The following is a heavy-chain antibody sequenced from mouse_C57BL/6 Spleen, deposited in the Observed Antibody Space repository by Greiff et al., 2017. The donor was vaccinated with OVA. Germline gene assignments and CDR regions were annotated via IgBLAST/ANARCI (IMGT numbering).Heavy chain of an antibody. V-gene: IGHV1-69*01. Sequence: QVQLQQPGAELVMPGASVKLSCKASGYTFTSYWMHWVKQRPGQGLEWIGEIDPSDSYNNYNQKFKGKSTLTVDKSSSTAYMQLSSLTSEDSAVYYCARYGGLRLFAYWGQGTLVTVSA. D-gene: IGHD2-4*01. CDR2: IDPSDSYN. J-gene: IGHJ3*01. CDR1: GYTFTSYW. CDR3: ARYGGLRLFAY.